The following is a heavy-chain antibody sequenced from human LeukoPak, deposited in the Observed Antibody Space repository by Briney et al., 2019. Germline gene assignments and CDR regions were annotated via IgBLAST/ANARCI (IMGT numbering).Heavy chain of an antibody. CDR1: GFTFSTYA. CDR2: ISWNSGSI. CDR3: AKGYCSGGSCFIDY. V-gene: IGHV3-9*03. J-gene: IGHJ4*02. D-gene: IGHD2-15*01. Sequence: GGSLRLSCTASGFTFSTYAMTWVRQAPGKGLEWVSGISWNSGSIGYADSVKGRFTISRDNAKNSLYLQMNSLRAEDMALYYCAKGYCSGGSCFIDYWGQGTLVTVSS.